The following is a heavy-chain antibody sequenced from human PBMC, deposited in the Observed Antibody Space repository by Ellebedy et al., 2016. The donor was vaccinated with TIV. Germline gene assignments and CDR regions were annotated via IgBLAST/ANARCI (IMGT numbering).Heavy chain of an antibody. CDR1: GFTFSNYG. J-gene: IGHJ4*02. D-gene: IGHD6-13*01. CDR2: ISYDGSYK. Sequence: GGSLRLSXEASGFTFSNYGMHWVRQAPGKGLEWVALISYDGSYKHYIDSVKGRFTISRDISNNTLYLNMNSLRAEDTAVYYCAKSHGYSSSWYSDDYFDYWGQGTLVTVSS. V-gene: IGHV3-30*18. CDR3: AKSHGYSSSWYSDDYFDY.